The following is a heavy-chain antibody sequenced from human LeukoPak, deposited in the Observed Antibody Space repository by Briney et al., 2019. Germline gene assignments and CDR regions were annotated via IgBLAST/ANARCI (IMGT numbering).Heavy chain of an antibody. J-gene: IGHJ4*02. CDR1: GFTVSTNY. V-gene: IGHV3-66*01. CDR3: AREEGPLDY. Sequence: PGGSLRLSCVASGFTVSTNYVSWVRQAPGKGLEWVSVIYSSGNTYYADSVKGRFTISRDNSKNMLYLQMNNLRVEDTAVYYCAREEGPLDYWGQGTLVTVSS. CDR2: IYSSGNT.